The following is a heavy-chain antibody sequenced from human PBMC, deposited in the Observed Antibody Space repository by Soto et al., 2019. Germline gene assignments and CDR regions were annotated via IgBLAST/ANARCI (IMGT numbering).Heavy chain of an antibody. CDR1: GGSISSGGYY. Sequence: QVQLQESGPGLVKPSQTLSLTCTVSGGSISSGGYYWSWIRQHPGKGLEWIGYIYYSGSTYYNPSLKSRVNISVDTSKNPFSPKVGSVAAADTAVDYRARRGIKAATPFDHWGQGTLVTVSS. D-gene: IGHD2-15*01. CDR2: IYYSGST. J-gene: IGHJ4*02. CDR3: ARRGIKAATPFDH. V-gene: IGHV4-31*03.